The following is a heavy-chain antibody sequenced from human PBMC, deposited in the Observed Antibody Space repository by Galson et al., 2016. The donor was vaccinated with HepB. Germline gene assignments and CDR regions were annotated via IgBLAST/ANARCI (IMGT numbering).Heavy chain of an antibody. Sequence: SETLSLTCAVYGGSLSGYYWSWVRQPPGKGLEWIGEILHTGRANYNPSLKSRITKSIDTSKNQFSLNLTSVTAADTAVYFCVRGGGPWLRLLDWGQGILVTVSS. D-gene: IGHD5-12*01. V-gene: IGHV4-34*01. CDR1: GGSLSGYY. CDR3: VRGGGPWLRLLD. CDR2: ILHTGRA. J-gene: IGHJ4*02.